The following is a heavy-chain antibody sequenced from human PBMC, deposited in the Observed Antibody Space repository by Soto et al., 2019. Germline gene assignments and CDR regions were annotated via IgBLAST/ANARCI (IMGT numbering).Heavy chain of an antibody. CDR1: GFTFSSYA. V-gene: IGHV3-23*01. Sequence: QPGGSLRLSCAASGFTFSSYAMSWVRQAPGKGLEWVSAISGSGGSTYYADSVKGRFTISRDNSKNTLYLQMNSLRAEDTAVYYCAKINSGYDSDQYYFDYWGQGTLVTVSS. D-gene: IGHD5-12*01. J-gene: IGHJ4*02. CDR2: ISGSGGST. CDR3: AKINSGYDSDQYYFDY.